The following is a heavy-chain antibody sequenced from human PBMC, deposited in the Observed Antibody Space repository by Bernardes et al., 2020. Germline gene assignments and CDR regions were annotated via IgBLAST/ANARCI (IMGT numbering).Heavy chain of an antibody. CDR3: ARVIGYSSVFDY. J-gene: IGHJ4*02. CDR2: ISSSSSYI. V-gene: IGHV3-21*01. CDR1: GFTFSSYS. Sequence: GSLRLSCAASGFTFSSYSMNWVRQAPGKGLEWVSSISSSSSYIYYADSVKGRFTISRDNAKNSLYLQMNSLRAEDTAVYYCARVIGYSSVFDYWGQGTLVTVSS. D-gene: IGHD6-25*01.